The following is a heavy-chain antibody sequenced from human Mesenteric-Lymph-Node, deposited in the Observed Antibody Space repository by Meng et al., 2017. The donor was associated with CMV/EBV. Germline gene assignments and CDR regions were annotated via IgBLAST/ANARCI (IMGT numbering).Heavy chain of an antibody. CDR2: VFYSGNT. V-gene: IGHV4-59*11. Sequence: SETLSLTCSVSGGSITGHYGTWIRQPPGRGLEWIGYVFYSGNTNYNPSLKSRVTISVDTSKNQFSLKLSSVTAADTAVYYCATYDYSNSYYYGLDVWGQGTTVTVSS. D-gene: IGHD4-11*01. CDR3: ATYDYSNSYYYGLDV. J-gene: IGHJ6*02. CDR1: GGSITGHY.